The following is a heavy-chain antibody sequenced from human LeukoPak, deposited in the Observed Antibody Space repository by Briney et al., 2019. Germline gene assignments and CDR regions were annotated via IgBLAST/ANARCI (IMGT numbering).Heavy chain of an antibody. J-gene: IGHJ4*02. CDR1: GFTVSINY. D-gene: IGHD6-19*01. V-gene: IGHV3-53*01. CDR3: ARFTDVAVAGMGSFDS. CDR2: IYSAGNT. Sequence: GGSLRLSCAVSGFTVSINYMTWVRQPPGKGLEWVSVIYSAGNTYYADSVKGRFTISRDNSKNTVYLQMNSLRAEDTAVYYCARFTDVAVAGMGSFDSWGQGTLVTVSS.